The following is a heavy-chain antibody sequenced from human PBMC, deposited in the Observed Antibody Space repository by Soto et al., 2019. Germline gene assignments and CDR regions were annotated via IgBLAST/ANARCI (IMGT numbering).Heavy chain of an antibody. J-gene: IGHJ4*01. V-gene: IGHV1-8*01. CDR2: MNPSSGET. CDR1: GYNFTNFD. D-gene: IGHD2-15*01. Sequence: ASVKVSCKTSGYNFTNFDINWVRQAPGRGLVWMGWMNPSSGETGSAQNFQGRVTMTRDISTRTFFMQLTSLRSEDTAIYYCARLAEYCNGIKCYSNFDFWGRGTQVTVS. CDR3: ARLAEYCNGIKCYSNFDF.